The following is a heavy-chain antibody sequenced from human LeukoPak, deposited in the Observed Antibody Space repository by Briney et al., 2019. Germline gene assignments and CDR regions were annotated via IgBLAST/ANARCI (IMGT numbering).Heavy chain of an antibody. CDR2: IYYSGST. CDR3: ARTIAVAGPRNFNWFDP. V-gene: IGHV4-59*08. J-gene: IGHJ5*02. D-gene: IGHD6-19*01. Sequence: SETLSLTCTVSGGSISSYYWSWIRQPPGKGLEWIGYIYYSGSTNYNPSLKSRVTISVDTSKNQFSLKLSSVTAADTAVYYCARTIAVAGPRNFNWFDPWGQGTLVTVSS. CDR1: GGSISSYY.